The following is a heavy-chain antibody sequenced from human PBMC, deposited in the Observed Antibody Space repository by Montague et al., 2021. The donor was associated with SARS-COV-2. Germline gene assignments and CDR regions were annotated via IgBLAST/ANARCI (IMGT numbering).Heavy chain of an antibody. J-gene: IGHJ5*02. CDR3: ARGISLFDP. CDR1: GFIFSDYD. Sequence: SLRLSCAASGFIFSDYDMTWIRQAPGKGLEWISYINGASSRTNXXDSVKGRFTISRDNAKSSLFLQMNSLRVEDTAVYYCARGISLFDPWGQGTLVTVSS. V-gene: IGHV3-11*05. CDR2: INGASSRT.